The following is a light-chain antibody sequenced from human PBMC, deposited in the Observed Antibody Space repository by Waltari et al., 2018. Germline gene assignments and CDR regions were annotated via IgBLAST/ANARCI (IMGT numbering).Light chain of an antibody. CDR3: QQYNTFPLT. J-gene: IGKJ4*01. CDR1: QSIGSW. Sequence: DIQMTQSPSTLSASVGDRVTITCRASQSIGSWLAWYQQKPGKAPKLLIYKASSLESGVPSRFSGTESGTEFTFTITSLQPDDFATYYCQQYNTFPLTFGGGTKVDI. CDR2: KAS. V-gene: IGKV1-5*03.